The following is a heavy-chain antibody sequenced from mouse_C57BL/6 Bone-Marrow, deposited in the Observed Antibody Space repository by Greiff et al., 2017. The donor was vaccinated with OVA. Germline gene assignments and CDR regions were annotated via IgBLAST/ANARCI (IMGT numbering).Heavy chain of an antibody. CDR2: IYPRSSNT. CDR3: ARGGIWDGWYFDV. CDR1: GYTFTSYG. V-gene: IGHV1-81*01. J-gene: IGHJ1*03. Sequence: QVQLQQSGAELARPGASVKMSCKASGYTFTSYGVSWVKQRTGQGLEWIGEIYPRSSNTYYNEKFKGKATLTADKSSSTAYLELRSLTSEDSAVYFCARGGIWDGWYFDVWGTGTTVTVSS. D-gene: IGHD4-1*01.